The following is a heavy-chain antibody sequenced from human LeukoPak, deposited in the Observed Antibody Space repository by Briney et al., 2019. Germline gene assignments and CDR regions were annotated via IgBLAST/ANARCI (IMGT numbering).Heavy chain of an antibody. CDR2: IYPGGSDT. V-gene: IGHV5-51*01. J-gene: IGHJ4*02. D-gene: IGHD2-2*03. CDR3: ARWVGYCSGTSCHGDS. Sequence: GESLKISCKGSGYSFTDYWIGWVRQMPRKGLEWMGIIYPGGSDTRYSPSFQGQVTISADKSSSTAYVQWNSLQASDTAIYYCARWVGYCSGTSCHGDSWGQGTLVTVSS. CDR1: GYSFTDYW.